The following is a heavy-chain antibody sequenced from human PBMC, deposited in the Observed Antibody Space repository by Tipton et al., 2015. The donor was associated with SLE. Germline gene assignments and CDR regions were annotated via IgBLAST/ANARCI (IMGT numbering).Heavy chain of an antibody. V-gene: IGHV4-30-2*01. J-gene: IGHJ4*02. CDR2: IYHSGST. D-gene: IGHD6-19*01. CDR3: AREGGPVAFRPYYFDS. CDR1: GGSISSGGYS. Sequence: TLSLTCAVSGGSISSGGYSWSWIRQPPGKGLEWIGYIYHSGSTYYNPSLRSRVTISLDGSKNQFSLRLTSVTAADTAMYYCAREGGPVAFRPYYFDSWGQGILVTVSS.